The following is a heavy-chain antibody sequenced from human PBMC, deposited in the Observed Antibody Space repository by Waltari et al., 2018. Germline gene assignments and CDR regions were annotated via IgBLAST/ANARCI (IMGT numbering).Heavy chain of an antibody. CDR3: ARDQNYYDSSEHAFDI. V-gene: IGHV1-69*05. J-gene: IGHJ3*02. D-gene: IGHD3-22*01. Sequence: SGVTFSSYAISWVRQAPGQGLEWMGGIIPIFGTANYAQKCQDRVTITTDESTSTAYMELSSLGSEDTAVYYCARDQNYYDSSEHAFDIWGQGTMVTVSS. CDR1: GVTFSSYA. CDR2: IIPIFGTA.